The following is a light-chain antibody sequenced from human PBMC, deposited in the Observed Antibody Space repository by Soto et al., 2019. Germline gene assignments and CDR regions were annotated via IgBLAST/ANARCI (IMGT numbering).Light chain of an antibody. CDR1: QSVSSNY. Sequence: EIVLTQSPGTLSLSPGARATLSCRANQSVSSNYLAWYQHKPGQAPRLLIYGASSRATGIPGRFSASGSGTDFAHTITGLEPEDFAVYCCQQYSSSPWTFGQGTKVEIK. V-gene: IGKV3-20*01. CDR2: GAS. CDR3: QQYSSSPWT. J-gene: IGKJ1*01.